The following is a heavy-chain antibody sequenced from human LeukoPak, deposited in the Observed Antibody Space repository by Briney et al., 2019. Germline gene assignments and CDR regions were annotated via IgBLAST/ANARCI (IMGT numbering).Heavy chain of an antibody. CDR1: GFTFSTAW. CDR3: TTGAQYDYVWGSYGDR. D-gene: IGHD3-16*01. J-gene: IGHJ4*02. V-gene: IGHV3-15*01. Sequence: GGSLRLSCAASGFTFSTAWMSWVRQAPGKGLEWVGRIKSKTDGGTTDYAAPVKGRFTISRDDSKNTLYLQMNSLKTEDTAVYYCTTGAQYDYVWGSYGDRWGQGTLVTVSS. CDR2: IKSKTDGGTT.